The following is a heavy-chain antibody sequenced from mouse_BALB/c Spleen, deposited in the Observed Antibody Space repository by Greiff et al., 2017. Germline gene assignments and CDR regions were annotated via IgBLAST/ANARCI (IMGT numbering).Heavy chain of an antibody. D-gene: IGHD6-2*01. CDR3: ARDGISGGFAY. CDR1: GFTFSSYG. V-gene: IGHV5-6-3*01. CDR2: INSNGGST. Sequence: EVMLVESGGGLVQPGGSLKLSCAASGFTFSSYGMSWVRQTPDKRLELVATINSNGGSTYYPDSVKGRFTISRDNAKNTLYLQMSSLKSEDTAMYYCARDGISGGFAYWGQGTLVTVSA. J-gene: IGHJ3*01.